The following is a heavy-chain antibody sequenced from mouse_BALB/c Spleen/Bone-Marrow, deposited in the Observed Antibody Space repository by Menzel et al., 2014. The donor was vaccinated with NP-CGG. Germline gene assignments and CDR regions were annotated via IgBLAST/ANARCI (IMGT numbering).Heavy chain of an antibody. CDR2: IDPASGDT. Sequence: LQQHGAELVKPGASVKMSCTASGFNIKDTYIHWVMQRPEQGLAWIGRIDPASGDTKFDPKFQGKATITADTSSNTAYLQVTSLTSEDTAVYYCARVNPWFFDVWGAGTTVTVSS. CDR3: ARVNPWFFDV. V-gene: IGHV14-3*02. CDR1: GFNIKDTY. J-gene: IGHJ1*01. D-gene: IGHD2-2*01.